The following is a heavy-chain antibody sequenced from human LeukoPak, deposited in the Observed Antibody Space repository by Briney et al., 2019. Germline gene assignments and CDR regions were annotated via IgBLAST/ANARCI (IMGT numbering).Heavy chain of an antibody. CDR2: IYHSGST. CDR1: GYSISSGYY. V-gene: IGHV4-38-2*02. Sequence: SETLSLTCTVSGYSISSGYYWGWMRQPPGKGLEWIGGIYHSGSTYYNPSLKSRVTISVDTSKNQFSLKLSSVTAADTAVYYCARDGDFFDYWGQGTLVTVSS. D-gene: IGHD2-15*01. J-gene: IGHJ4*02. CDR3: ARDGDFFDY.